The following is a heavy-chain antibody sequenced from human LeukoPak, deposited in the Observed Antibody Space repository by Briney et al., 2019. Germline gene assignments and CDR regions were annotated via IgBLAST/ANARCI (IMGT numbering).Heavy chain of an antibody. J-gene: IGHJ4*02. V-gene: IGHV4-34*01. D-gene: IGHD3-9*01. Sequence: SETLSLTCAVYGGSFSGYYWSWIRQPPGKGLEWIGEINHSGSTNYNPSLKCRVTISVDTSKNQFSLKLSSVTAADTAVYYCARGQDDILTGYYFDYWGQGTLVTVSS. CDR1: GGSFSGYY. CDR3: ARGQDDILTGYYFDY. CDR2: INHSGST.